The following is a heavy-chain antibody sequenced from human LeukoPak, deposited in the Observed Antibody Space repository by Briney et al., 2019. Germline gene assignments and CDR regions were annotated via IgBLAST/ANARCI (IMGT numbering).Heavy chain of an antibody. V-gene: IGHV3-23*01. CDR2: ISGSGGST. CDR1: GFTFSNYA. J-gene: IGHJ4*02. CDR3: ARDPYCGGDCYSGLFDY. D-gene: IGHD2-21*02. Sequence: GGSLRLSCAASGFTFSNYAMSWARQAPGKGLEWVSAISGSGGSTYYADSVKGRFTISRDNAKNTLYLQMNSLRAEDTAVYYCARDPYCGGDCYSGLFDYWGQGTLVTVSS.